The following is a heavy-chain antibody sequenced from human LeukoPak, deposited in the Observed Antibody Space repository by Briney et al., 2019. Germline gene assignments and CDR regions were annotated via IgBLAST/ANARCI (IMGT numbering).Heavy chain of an antibody. CDR2: LNHSGST. CDR3: ARAAGSGWYEPYFDY. J-gene: IGHJ4*02. D-gene: IGHD6-19*01. CDR1: GGSFSGYY. V-gene: IGHV4-34*01. Sequence: SETLSLTCAVYGGSFSGYYWSWIRQPPGKGLEWIGELNHSGSTNYNPSLKSRVTISVDTSKNQFSLKLSSVTAADTAVYYCARAAGSGWYEPYFDYWGQGTLVTVSS.